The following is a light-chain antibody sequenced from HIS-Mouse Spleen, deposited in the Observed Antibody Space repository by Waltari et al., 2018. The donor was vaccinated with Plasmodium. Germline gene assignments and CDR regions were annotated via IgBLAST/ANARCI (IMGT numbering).Light chain of an antibody. CDR2: EDS. CDR3: YSTDSSGNHRV. Sequence: SYELTQPPSVSVSPRQTARNTCPGDALPKSYAYWYQQKSGQAPVLVIYEDSKRPSGIPERFSGSSSGTMATLTISGAQVEDEADYYCYSTDSSGNHRVFGGGTKLTVL. CDR1: ALPKSY. J-gene: IGLJ3*02. V-gene: IGLV3-10*01.